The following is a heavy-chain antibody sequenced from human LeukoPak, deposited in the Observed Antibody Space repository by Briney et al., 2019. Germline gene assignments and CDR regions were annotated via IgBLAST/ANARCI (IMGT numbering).Heavy chain of an antibody. CDR2: ISGSDGST. D-gene: IGHD3-10*01. CDR3: ANRDYYGSGSYYAPFDY. V-gene: IGHV3-23*01. Sequence: GASLRLSCTASGFTFNSYAMSWVRQAPGKGLEWVPAISGSDGSTYYADSVKGRFTISRDNSKNTLYLQMNSLRAEDTAVYYCANRDYYGSGSYYAPFDYWGQGTLVTVSS. CDR1: GFTFNSYA. J-gene: IGHJ4*02.